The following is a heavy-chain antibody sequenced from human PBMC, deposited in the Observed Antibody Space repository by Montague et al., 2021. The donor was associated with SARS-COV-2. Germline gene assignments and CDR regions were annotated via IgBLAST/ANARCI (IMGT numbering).Heavy chain of an antibody. CDR1: GFTFSSYS. J-gene: IGHJ4*02. CDR3: TRDGEMATIRYYFDY. CDR2: INTGGSYM. V-gene: IGHV3-21*01. Sequence: SLRLSCAASGFTFSSYSMNWVRQAPGKGLEWVSSINTGGSYMYYADSVKGRFTISRDNAKKSLYLQMNSLKAEDTAVYFCTRDGEMATIRYYFDYWSQGTLVTGSS. D-gene: IGHD5-24*01.